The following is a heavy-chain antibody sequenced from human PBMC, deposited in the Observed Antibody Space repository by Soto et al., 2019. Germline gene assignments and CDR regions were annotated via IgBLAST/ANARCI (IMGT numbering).Heavy chain of an antibody. Sequence: GGSLRLSCAASGFNFDDYTMHWVRQPPGKGLEWVSLLSWDGGTTGYADSVKGRFTISRDNNENSLYLQMNSLRTEDTGLYYCAKDISRRGLAIPDYWGQGTLVTVSS. CDR2: LSWDGGTT. CDR3: AKDISRRGLAIPDY. V-gene: IGHV3-43*01. D-gene: IGHD2-21*01. CDR1: GFNFDDYT. J-gene: IGHJ4*02.